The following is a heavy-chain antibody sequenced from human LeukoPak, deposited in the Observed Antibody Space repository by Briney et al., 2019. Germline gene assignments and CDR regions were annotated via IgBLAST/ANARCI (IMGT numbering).Heavy chain of an antibody. Sequence: SEPVSLTCAVYGGSFSGYYWSWIRQPPGQGLEWIGEVSLAGQTNYYPSLNDRVTMSLDESSNQLSLKLTSVTAADTAIYYCSRESGAFCPFGYWGQGTLVTVPS. J-gene: IGHJ4*02. V-gene: IGHV4-34*01. CDR2: VSLAGQT. CDR1: GGSFSGYY. CDR3: SRESGAFCPFGY. D-gene: IGHD1-26*01.